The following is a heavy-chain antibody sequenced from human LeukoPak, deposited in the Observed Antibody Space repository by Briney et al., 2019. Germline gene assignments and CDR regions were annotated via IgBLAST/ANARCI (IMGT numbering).Heavy chain of an antibody. Sequence: TGGSLRLSCAASGFTFSSYEMNWVRQAPGKGLEWVSYISSSGSTIYYADSVKGRFTISRDNAKNSLYLQMNSLRAEDTAVYYCARDKGYSGYDSAAYYWGQGTLVTVSS. D-gene: IGHD5-12*01. J-gene: IGHJ4*02. CDR2: ISSSGSTI. V-gene: IGHV3-48*03. CDR3: ARDKGYSGYDSAAYY. CDR1: GFTFSSYE.